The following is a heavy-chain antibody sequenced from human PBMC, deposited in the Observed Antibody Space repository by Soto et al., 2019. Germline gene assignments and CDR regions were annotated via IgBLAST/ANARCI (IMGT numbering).Heavy chain of an antibody. Sequence: SVKVSCQGSLSPFTRAAMRGVIQARGQSLKWVGWIVVGSGNTNYAQKFQERLTITRHMSTSTAVMLLSSLISEYKAVHYFAEDFTTTTVRAANHENGMVGWGQGTTVTISS. J-gene: IGHJ6*02. CDR2: IVVGSGNT. D-gene: IGHD1-1*01. CDR3: AEDFTTTTVRAANHENGMVG. V-gene: IGHV1-58*02. CDR1: LSPFTRAA.